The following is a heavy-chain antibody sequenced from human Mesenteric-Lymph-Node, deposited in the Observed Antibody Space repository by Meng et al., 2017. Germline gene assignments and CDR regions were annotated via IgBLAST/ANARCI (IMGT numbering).Heavy chain of an antibody. CDR3: TRGGYYFNY. CDR2: SSSSDSTI. D-gene: IGHD3-22*01. J-gene: IGHJ4*02. CDR1: GFTFSTFE. V-gene: IGHV3-48*03. Sequence: GESLKISCAASGFTFSTFEMNWVRQAPGKGLEWVSYSSSSDSTIYYADSVKGRFTISRDNAKNSLYLQMSSLRDEDTAVYYCTRGGYYFNYWGQGTLVTVSS.